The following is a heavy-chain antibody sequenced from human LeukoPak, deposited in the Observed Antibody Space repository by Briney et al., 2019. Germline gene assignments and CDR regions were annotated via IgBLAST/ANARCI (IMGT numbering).Heavy chain of an antibody. CDR2: INSDGTTT. CDR3: ARDRSGSPNDC. J-gene: IGHJ4*02. D-gene: IGHD1-26*01. V-gene: IGHV3-74*01. Sequence: GGSLRLSCAASGFTFSSYWMHWVRQAPGKGLVWVSRINSDGTTTSYADSVKGRFTISRDDAKSSLYLQMNSLRAEDTAVYYCARDRSGSPNDCWGQGTLVTVSS. CDR1: GFTFSSYW.